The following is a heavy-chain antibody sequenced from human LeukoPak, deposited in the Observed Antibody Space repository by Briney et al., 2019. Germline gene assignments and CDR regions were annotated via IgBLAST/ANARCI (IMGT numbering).Heavy chain of an antibody. J-gene: IGHJ5*02. V-gene: IGHV4-34*01. D-gene: IGHD6-19*01. CDR2: INHSGST. CDR1: GGSFSGYY. Sequence: PSETLSLTCAVYGGSFSGYYWSWIRQPPGKGLEWIGEINHSGSTNYNPSLKSRVTISVDTSKNQFSLKLSSVTAADTAVYYCARLRRWLVNWFDPWGQGTLVTVSS. CDR3: ARLRRWLVNWFDP.